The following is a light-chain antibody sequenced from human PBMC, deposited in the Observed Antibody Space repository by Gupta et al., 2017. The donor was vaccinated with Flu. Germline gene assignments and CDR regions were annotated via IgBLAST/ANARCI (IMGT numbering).Light chain of an antibody. CDR3: MQGANWPWA. J-gene: IGKJ1*01. Sequence: TPGQPASISGRSTQGLVYIDRNNYWHGFQQRPGQSPRRLIYQVSYRDTGDPDRFSGSGSGTDFTLKISRVEAEDVGMYFCMQGANWPWAFGQGTTVEIK. V-gene: IGKV2-30*01. CDR2: QVS. CDR1: QGLVYIDRNNY.